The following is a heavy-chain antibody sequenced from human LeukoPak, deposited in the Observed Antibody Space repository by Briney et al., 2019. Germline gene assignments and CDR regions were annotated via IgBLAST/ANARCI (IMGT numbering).Heavy chain of an antibody. Sequence: PGGSLRLSCAASGFTFNTFSLHWVRQAPGKGLEWLAVVSYNGSHTYYADSVRGRFTISRDNSKNTLYLQMNSLRAEDTAVYYCAKVYCGGDCYSDAFDIWGQGTMVTVSS. D-gene: IGHD2-21*02. J-gene: IGHJ3*02. CDR2: VSYNGSHT. CDR1: GFTFNTFS. V-gene: IGHV3-30*04. CDR3: AKVYCGGDCYSDAFDI.